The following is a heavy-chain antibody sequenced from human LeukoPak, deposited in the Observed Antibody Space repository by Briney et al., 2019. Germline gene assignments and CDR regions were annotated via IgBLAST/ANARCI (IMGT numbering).Heavy chain of an antibody. D-gene: IGHD3-10*01. CDR2: IRYDGSNK. J-gene: IGHJ4*02. CDR1: GFTFSSYG. Sequence: GGSLRLSCAASGFTFSSYGMHGVRQAPGKGLEWVAFIRYDGSNKYYADSVKGRFTIYRDISNNIVYLQMNSVKVEDTAFYYCARAGGQFYYGSGTTGGYFDYWGQGTLVTVSS. CDR3: ARAGGQFYYGSGTTGGYFDY. V-gene: IGHV3-30*02.